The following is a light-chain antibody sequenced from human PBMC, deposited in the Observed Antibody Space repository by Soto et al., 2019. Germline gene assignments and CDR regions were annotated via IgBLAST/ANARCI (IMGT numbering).Light chain of an antibody. J-gene: IGKJ1*01. Sequence: EIVMTQSPATLSVSPGERATLSCRASQSVGSNLACYQQKPGQAPRLLIYGASTRATGTPARFSGSGSGTEFTLTISSLQSEDFAIYFCQQYNNWPPDRTFGQGTKVEIK. CDR3: QQYNNWPPDRT. V-gene: IGKV3-15*01. CDR1: QSVGSN. CDR2: GAS.